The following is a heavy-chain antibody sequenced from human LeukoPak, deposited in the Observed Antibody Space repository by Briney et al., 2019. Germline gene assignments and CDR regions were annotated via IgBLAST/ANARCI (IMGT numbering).Heavy chain of an antibody. Sequence: GGSLRVSCAASGLTVSSNYMSWVRQAPGKGLEWVSVLFSGGTTYYADSVKGRFAISRDNSKNTLYLQMNGLRAEDTAVYYCARGGDGYNYAFDMWGQGTMVTVSS. CDR2: LFSGGTT. J-gene: IGHJ3*02. CDR1: GLTVSSNY. D-gene: IGHD5-24*01. V-gene: IGHV3-53*05. CDR3: ARGGDGYNYAFDM.